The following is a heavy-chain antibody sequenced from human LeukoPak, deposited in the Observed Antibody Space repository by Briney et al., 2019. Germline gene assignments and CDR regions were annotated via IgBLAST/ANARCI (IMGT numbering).Heavy chain of an antibody. D-gene: IGHD3-3*01. Sequence: GGSLRLSCAASGFTFSSYAMSWVRQAPGKGLEWVSAISGSGGSTYYADSVKGRFTISRDNSKNTLYLQMNSLRAEDTAVYYCATFGVIVRNNYFDYWGQGALVTVSS. J-gene: IGHJ4*02. CDR2: ISGSGGST. V-gene: IGHV3-23*01. CDR1: GFTFSSYA. CDR3: ATFGVIVRNNYFDY.